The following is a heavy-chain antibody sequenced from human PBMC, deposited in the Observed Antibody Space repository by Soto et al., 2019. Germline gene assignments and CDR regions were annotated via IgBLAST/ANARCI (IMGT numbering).Heavy chain of an antibody. CDR2: ISSTSNTV. V-gene: IGHV3-48*01. CDR1: GFSIIRLT. D-gene: IGHD2-21*01. J-gene: IGHJ4*02. CDR3: ESYSPCSRARTCAL. Sequence: GGSLRLSCAASGFSIIRLTMNWVLQAPGKGLEWVAHISSTSNTVYYADSVDGRFTISRDNAKNSMFLQMSSLRAEDTAVYYWESYSPCSRARTCALWGQGAQVTASS.